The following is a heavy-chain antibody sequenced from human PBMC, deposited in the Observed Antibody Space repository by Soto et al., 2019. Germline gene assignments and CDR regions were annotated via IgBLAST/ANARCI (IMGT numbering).Heavy chain of an antibody. Sequence: PGGSLRLSCAASGFTFSGSAMTWVRQAPGKWLEYVSSITSSGSEVFHAASVKGRFTMSRDNSKNTLYLQMNSLRAEDTAVYYCAKVGARELLHLDYWGQGTLVTVSS. CDR1: GFTFSGSA. CDR3: AKVGARELLHLDY. CDR2: ITSSGSEV. V-gene: IGHV3-23*01. J-gene: IGHJ4*02. D-gene: IGHD1-26*01.